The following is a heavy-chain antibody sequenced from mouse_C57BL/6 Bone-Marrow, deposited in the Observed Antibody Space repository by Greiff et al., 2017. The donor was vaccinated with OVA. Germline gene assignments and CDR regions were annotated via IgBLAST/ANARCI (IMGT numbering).Heavy chain of an antibody. Sequence: VQLQQSGTVLARPGASVKMSCKTSGYTFTSYWMHWVKQRPGQGLEWIGAIYPGHSDTSYNQKFKGKAKLTAVTSASTAYMELSSLTNEDSAVYYCTGGYYGSSSRGFAYWGQGTLVTVSA. D-gene: IGHD1-1*01. CDR1: GYTFTSYW. V-gene: IGHV1-5*01. CDR3: TGGYYGSSSRGFAY. CDR2: IYPGHSDT. J-gene: IGHJ3*01.